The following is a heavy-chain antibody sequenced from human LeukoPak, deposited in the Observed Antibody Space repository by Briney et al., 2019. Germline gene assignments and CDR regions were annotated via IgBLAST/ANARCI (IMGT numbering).Heavy chain of an antibody. D-gene: IGHD5-18*01. Sequence: SETLSLTCAVYGGSFSAYYWSWVRQPPGRGLEWIGEINHSGSTNYNPSLKSRVTISVDTSKNQFSLKLSSVTAADTAVYYCARHRGYSYGYLDYWGQGTLVTVSS. CDR1: GGSFSAYY. J-gene: IGHJ4*02. CDR2: INHSGST. CDR3: ARHRGYSYGYLDY. V-gene: IGHV4-34*01.